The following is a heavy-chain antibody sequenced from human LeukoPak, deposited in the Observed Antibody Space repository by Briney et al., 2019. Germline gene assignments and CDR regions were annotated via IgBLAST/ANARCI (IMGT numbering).Heavy chain of an antibody. CDR2: IGGSAGST. CDR1: GFTFSTFA. D-gene: IGHD6-19*01. V-gene: IGHV3-23*01. CDR3: AKGFGSGLRYYFDY. J-gene: IGHJ4*02. Sequence: GGSLRLSCAASGFTFSTFAMSWVRQAPGKGLEWVSAIGGSAGSTYYADSVKGRFTISRDNSKDTLYLQMNSLRAEDAAVYYCAKGFGSGLRYYFDYWGQGTLVTVSS.